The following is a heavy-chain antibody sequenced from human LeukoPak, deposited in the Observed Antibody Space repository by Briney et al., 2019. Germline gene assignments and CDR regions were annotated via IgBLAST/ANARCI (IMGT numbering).Heavy chain of an antibody. CDR2: INAGNGNT. Sequence: ASVKVSCKASGYTFTSYAMHWVRQAPGQRLEWMGWINAGNGNTKYSQKFQGRVTITRDTSASTAYMELSSLRSEDTAVYYCARFQWELYYFDYWGQGTLVTVSS. J-gene: IGHJ4*02. D-gene: IGHD1-26*01. V-gene: IGHV1-3*01. CDR1: GYTFTSYA. CDR3: ARFQWELYYFDY.